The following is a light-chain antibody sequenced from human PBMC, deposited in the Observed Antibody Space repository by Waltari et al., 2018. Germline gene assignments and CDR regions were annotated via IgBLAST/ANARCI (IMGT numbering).Light chain of an antibody. V-gene: IGLV2-14*03. J-gene: IGLJ2*01. Sequence: QSALTQPASVSGSPGQSIPISCTGTSSDIGSYNYVSWYQQHPVKAPKLIIFDVANRPSGVSNRFSGSKSGNTASLTISGLQAEDEADYFCASYMDTTTLELFGGGTSLTVL. CDR2: DVA. CDR3: ASYMDTTTLEL. CDR1: SSDIGSYNY.